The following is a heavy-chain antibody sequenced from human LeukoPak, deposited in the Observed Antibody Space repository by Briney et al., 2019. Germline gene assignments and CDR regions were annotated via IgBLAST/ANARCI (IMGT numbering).Heavy chain of an antibody. J-gene: IGHJ4*02. D-gene: IGHD3-22*01. CDR1: GGSISSSSYY. V-gene: IGHV4-39*01. Sequence: ETLSLTCTVSGGSISSSSYYWGWIRQPPGKGLEWIGSIYYSGSTYYNPSLKSRVTISVDTSKNQFSLKPSSVTAADTAVYYCARQSDYYDSSGYYYARPYFDYWGQGTLVTVSS. CDR2: IYYSGST. CDR3: ARQSDYYDSSGYYYARPYFDY.